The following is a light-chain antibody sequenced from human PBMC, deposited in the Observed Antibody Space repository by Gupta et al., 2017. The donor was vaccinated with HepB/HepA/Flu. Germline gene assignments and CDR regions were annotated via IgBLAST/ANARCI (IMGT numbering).Light chain of an antibody. CDR3: QQYNNWPLWT. Sequence: VMSHSPATLSVSPGERATLSCRASQSVSSNLAWYQQKPGQAPRLLIDGASTRATGIPARFSGSGSGTEFTLTISSLLSEDFAVYYCQQYNNWPLWTFGQGTKVEIK. CDR2: GAS. J-gene: IGKJ1*01. CDR1: QSVSSN. V-gene: IGKV3-15*01.